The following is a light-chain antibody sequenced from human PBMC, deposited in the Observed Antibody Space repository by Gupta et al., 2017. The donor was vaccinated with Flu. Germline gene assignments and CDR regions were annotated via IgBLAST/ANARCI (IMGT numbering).Light chain of an antibody. CDR3: QQRDSCPFT. Sequence: EVVLTQSPGTLSLSPGERATLSCRAGQSVSGSLAWYQQKPGQAPRLLIYAASNRATGIPARFSGSGSGTDFTLTIRSLEPEDFAVYYCQQRDSCPFTFGRGTKVEIK. CDR1: QSVSGS. J-gene: IGKJ4*01. V-gene: IGKV3-11*01. CDR2: AAS.